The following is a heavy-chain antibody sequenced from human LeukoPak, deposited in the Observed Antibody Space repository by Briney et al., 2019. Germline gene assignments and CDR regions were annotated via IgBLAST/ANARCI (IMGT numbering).Heavy chain of an antibody. CDR3: ATGAGDFDH. J-gene: IGHJ4*02. Sequence: PSETLSLTCTVSGGAISRWSWSWLRQPAGKGLEWIGRFCTTGSTNYSPSLKSRVTMSVDTSKNQFSLNLISVTAADTAVYYCATGAGDFDHWGQGILVTVSS. CDR2: FCTTGST. V-gene: IGHV4-4*07. CDR1: GGAISRWS. D-gene: IGHD1-14*01.